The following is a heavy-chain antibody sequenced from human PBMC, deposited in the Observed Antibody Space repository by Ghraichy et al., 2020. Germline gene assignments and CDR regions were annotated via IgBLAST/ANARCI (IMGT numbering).Heavy chain of an antibody. V-gene: IGHV4-39*01. Sequence: SETLSLTCTVSGGSISTSSYYWGWIRQPPGKGLEWIASIYYSGNTYYNPSLRSRVTISVDTSKNQFSLKLSSVTAADTAVYYCASSIAVAKTFDYWGQGTLVTVPS. D-gene: IGHD6-19*01. CDR1: GGSISTSSYY. J-gene: IGHJ4*02. CDR3: ASSIAVAKTFDY. CDR2: IYYSGNT.